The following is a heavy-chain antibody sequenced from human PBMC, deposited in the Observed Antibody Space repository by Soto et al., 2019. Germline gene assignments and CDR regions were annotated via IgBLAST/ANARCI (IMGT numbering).Heavy chain of an antibody. CDR1: GFTFMNYA. J-gene: IGHJ4*02. CDR3: TKSPDSSSGY. CDR2: ISGGDGST. D-gene: IGHD6-6*01. V-gene: IGHV3-23*01. Sequence: GGSLRLSCVASGFTFMNYALTWVRQAPGKGLEWVSTISGGDGSTYYADSVKGRFTISRDKSKNTLYLQMSGLRAEDTAFYYCTKSPDSSSGYWGQGTLVTVSS.